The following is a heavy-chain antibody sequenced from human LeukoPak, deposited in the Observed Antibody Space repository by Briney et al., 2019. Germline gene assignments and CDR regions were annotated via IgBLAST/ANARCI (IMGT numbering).Heavy chain of an antibody. CDR3: ARHEPYQYYFDY. V-gene: IGHV4-39*01. D-gene: IGHD1-14*01. J-gene: IGHJ4*02. CDR1: GGSISSSSYY. Sequence: SETLSLTCTVSGGSISSSSYYRGWIRQPPGKGLEWIGSIYYSGSTYYNPSLKSRVTISVDTSKNQFSLKLSSVTAADTAVYYCARHEPYQYYFDYWGQGTLVTVSS. CDR2: IYYSGST.